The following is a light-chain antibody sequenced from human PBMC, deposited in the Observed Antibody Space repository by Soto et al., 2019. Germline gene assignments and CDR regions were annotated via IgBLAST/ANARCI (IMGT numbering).Light chain of an antibody. CDR3: SAFTSRNTYV. CDR2: DVS. V-gene: IGLV2-14*03. CDR1: SSDVGGYSH. Sequence: QSALTQPACVSGSPGQSISISCTGTSSDVGGYSHVSWYQQHPGKAPKVMIYDVSNRPSGVSSRFSGSKSGNTAFLTISGLQTEDEADFYCSAFTSRNTYVFGTGTKLTVL. J-gene: IGLJ1*01.